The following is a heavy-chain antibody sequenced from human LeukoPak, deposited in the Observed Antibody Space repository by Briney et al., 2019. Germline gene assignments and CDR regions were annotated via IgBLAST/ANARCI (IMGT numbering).Heavy chain of an antibody. CDR1: GFTFSSYA. V-gene: IGHV3-23*01. D-gene: IGHD2-15*01. CDR2: ISGSGGST. CDR3: ARVPVYCSGGSCYPTLAY. Sequence: GGSLRLSCAASGFTFSSYAMSWVRQAPGKGLEWVSAISGSGGSTYYADSVKGRFTISRDNSKNTLYLQMNSLRAEDTAVYSCARVPVYCSGGSCYPTLAYWGQGTLVTVSS. J-gene: IGHJ4*02.